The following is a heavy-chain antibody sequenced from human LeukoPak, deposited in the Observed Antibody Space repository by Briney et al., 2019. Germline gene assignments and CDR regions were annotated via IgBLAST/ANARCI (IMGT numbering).Heavy chain of an antibody. CDR2: ISHDGTDK. Sequence: PGGSLRLSCAASGFIFSNYAMYWVRQAPGKGLEWVAVISHDGTDKYYSDSVKGRFTIHRDNSKNTLYLQMNSLRPEDTAVYYCARLSLSLDYWGQGTLVAVSS. J-gene: IGHJ4*02. CDR1: GFIFSNYA. CDR3: ARLSLSLDY. V-gene: IGHV3-30*04.